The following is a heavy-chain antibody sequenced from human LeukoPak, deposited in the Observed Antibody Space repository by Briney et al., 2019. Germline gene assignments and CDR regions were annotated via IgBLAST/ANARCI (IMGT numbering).Heavy chain of an antibody. Sequence: ASVKVSCKASGYTFTSYYMHWVRQAPGQGLEWMGIINPSGGSTSYAQKFQGRATMTRDTSTSTVYMELSSLRSEDTAVYYCARDRKLSSGWSEFDYWGQGTLVTVSS. CDR3: ARDRKLSSGWSEFDY. CDR1: GYTFTSYY. D-gene: IGHD6-19*01. CDR2: INPSGGST. J-gene: IGHJ4*02. V-gene: IGHV1-46*01.